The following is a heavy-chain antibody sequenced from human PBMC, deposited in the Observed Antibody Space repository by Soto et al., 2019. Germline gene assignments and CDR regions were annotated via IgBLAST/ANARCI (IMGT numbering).Heavy chain of an antibody. D-gene: IGHD3-10*01. V-gene: IGHV3-23*01. Sequence: GGSLRLSCAASGFTFSSYAMSWVRQAPGKGLEWVSAISGSGGSTYYADSVKGRFTISRDNSKNTLYLQMNSLRAEDTAVYYCAKGADLYGSGSYESSNYYYYYYMDVWGKGTTVTVSS. CDR3: AKGADLYGSGSYESSNYYYYYYMDV. CDR1: GFTFSSYA. J-gene: IGHJ6*03. CDR2: ISGSGGST.